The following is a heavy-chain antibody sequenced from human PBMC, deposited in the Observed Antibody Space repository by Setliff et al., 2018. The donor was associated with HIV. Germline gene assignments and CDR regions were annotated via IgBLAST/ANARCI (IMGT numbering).Heavy chain of an antibody. J-gene: IGHJ6*03. CDR3: ARGFCSGGFCHPNFYHYMDV. CDR1: GVTSGDYS. V-gene: IGHV4-31*03. Sequence: SETLSLTCTFSGVTSGDYSWTWIRQHQVKGLEWIGYIYSSGTKYYNPSLKSRLAISLDPSKNQFSLNLKSVPAAASAVYYCARGFCSGGFCHPNFYHYMDVWGKGTTVTVSS. CDR2: IYSSGTK. D-gene: IGHD2-15*01.